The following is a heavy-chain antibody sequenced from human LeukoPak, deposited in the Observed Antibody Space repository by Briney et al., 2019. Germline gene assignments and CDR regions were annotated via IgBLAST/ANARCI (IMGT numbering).Heavy chain of an antibody. CDR3: GRDARDYGDYDWFDP. CDR2: IYFSGNT. V-gene: IGHV4-39*07. J-gene: IGHJ5*02. D-gene: IGHD4-17*01. Sequence: PSETLTLTCTVSGASISSSDYYWGWIRQPPGKGLEWIGSIYFSGNTYYNPSLKSRVTISVDTSKNQFSLKVSSVTAADTAVYYCGRDARDYGDYDWFDPWGQGTLVTVSS. CDR1: GASISSSDYY.